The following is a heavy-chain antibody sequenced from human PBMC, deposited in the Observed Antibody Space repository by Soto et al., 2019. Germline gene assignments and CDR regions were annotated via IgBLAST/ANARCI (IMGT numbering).Heavy chain of an antibody. Sequence: SGPTLVNPTQTLTLTCTFSGFSLSTSGVGVGWIRQPPGKALEWLALIYWDDDKRYSPSLKSRLTITKDTSKNQVVLTMTNMEPVDTATYYCAHQPRRIAARPGFDYYYYGMDVWGQGTSVTVSS. J-gene: IGHJ6*02. CDR2: IYWDDDK. D-gene: IGHD6-6*01. CDR3: AHQPRRIAARPGFDYYYYGMDV. CDR1: GFSLSTSGVG. V-gene: IGHV2-5*02.